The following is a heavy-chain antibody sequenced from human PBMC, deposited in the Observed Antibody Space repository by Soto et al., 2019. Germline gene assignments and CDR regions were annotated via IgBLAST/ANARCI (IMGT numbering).Heavy chain of an antibody. CDR3: ATRVLRYFDWSYGLFDY. V-gene: IGHV1-24*01. CDR1: GYTLTELS. J-gene: IGHJ4*02. D-gene: IGHD3-9*01. CDR2: FDPEDGET. Sequence: ASVKVSCKVSGYTLTELSMHWVRQAPGKGLEWMGGFDPEDGETIYAQKFQGRVTMTEDTSTDTAYMELGSLRSEDTAVYYCATRVLRYFDWSYGLFDYWGKETLVTFSS.